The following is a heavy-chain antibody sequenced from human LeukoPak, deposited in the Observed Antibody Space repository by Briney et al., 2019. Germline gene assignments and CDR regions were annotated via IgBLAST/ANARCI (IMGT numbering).Heavy chain of an antibody. J-gene: IGHJ4*01. CDR2: IYTSGST. D-gene: IGHD3-9*01. CDR1: GGSISSYY. Sequence: PSETLSLTCTVSGGSISSYYWSWIRQPAGKGLEWIGRIYTSGSTNYNPSLKSRVTMSVDTPKNQFSLKLSSVTAADTAVYYCARSQGRYFDSLPDAYYFDYWGHGTLATVSS. V-gene: IGHV4-4*07. CDR3: ARSQGRYFDSLPDAYYFDY.